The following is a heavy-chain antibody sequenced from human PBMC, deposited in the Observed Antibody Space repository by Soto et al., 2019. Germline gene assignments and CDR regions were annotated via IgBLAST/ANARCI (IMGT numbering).Heavy chain of an antibody. Sequence: GGSLRLSCAASGFTFSSYGMHWVRQAPGKGLEWVAVIWYDGSNKYYADSVKGRFTISRDNSKNTLYLQMNSLRAEDTAVYYCARDGKLELHYYYGMDVWGQGTTVTVSS. CDR2: IWYDGSNK. J-gene: IGHJ6*02. CDR1: GFTFSSYG. V-gene: IGHV3-33*01. CDR3: ARDGKLELHYYYGMDV. D-gene: IGHD1-7*01.